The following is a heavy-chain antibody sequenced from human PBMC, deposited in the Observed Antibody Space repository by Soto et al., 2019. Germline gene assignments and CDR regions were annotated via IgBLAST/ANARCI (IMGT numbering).Heavy chain of an antibody. Sequence: ASVKVSCKASGYTFTSYYMRWVRQAPGQGLEWMGIINPSGGSTSYAQKFQGRVTMTRDTSTSTVSPELTSVAAADTAVYCCARGVSFRWVSWGQGTLVTVSS. CDR2: INPSGGST. D-gene: IGHD2-8*01. J-gene: IGHJ5*02. CDR3: ARGVSFRWVS. V-gene: IGHV1-46*01. CDR1: GYTFTSYY.